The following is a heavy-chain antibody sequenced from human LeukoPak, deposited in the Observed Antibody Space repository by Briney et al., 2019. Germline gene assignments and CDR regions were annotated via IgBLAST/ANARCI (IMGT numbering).Heavy chain of an antibody. CDR2: IYYSGST. CDR1: GGSISSYY. CDR3: ARVRNGCSGGSCYSGPRSYYFDY. J-gene: IGHJ4*02. Sequence: SETLSLTCTVSGGSISSYYWSWIRQPPGKGLEWIGYIYYSGSTNYNPSLKSRVTISVDTSKNRFSLKLSSVTAADTAVYYCARVRNGCSGGSCYSGPRSYYFDYWGQGTLVTVSS. V-gene: IGHV4-59*01. D-gene: IGHD2-15*01.